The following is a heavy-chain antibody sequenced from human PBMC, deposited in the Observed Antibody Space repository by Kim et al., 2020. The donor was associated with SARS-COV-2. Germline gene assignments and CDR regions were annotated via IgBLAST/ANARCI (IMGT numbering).Heavy chain of an antibody. J-gene: IGHJ6*02. D-gene: IGHD1-1*01. V-gene: IGHV4-59*01. Sequence: YNPSLNSQVTISVDTSKNLFSLMLSSVTAADTAVYYCARAGTGYYYGMDVWGQGTTVTVSS. CDR3: ARAGTGYYYGMDV.